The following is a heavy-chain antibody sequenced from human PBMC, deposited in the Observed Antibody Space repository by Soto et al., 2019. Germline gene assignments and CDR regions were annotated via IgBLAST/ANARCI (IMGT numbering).Heavy chain of an antibody. V-gene: IGHV1-3*05. CDR3: ARGSGYYYWDDY. CDR1: GYTFTSYA. Sequence: QVQLAQSVAEEKKPGASVKVSCKASGYTFTSYAMHWVRQAPGQRLEWMGWINAGNGNTKYSQKFQGRVTITRDTSASTAYMELSTLRSEDTAVYYCARGSGYYYWDDYWGQGTLVTVSS. J-gene: IGHJ4*02. CDR2: INAGNGNT. D-gene: IGHD3-22*01.